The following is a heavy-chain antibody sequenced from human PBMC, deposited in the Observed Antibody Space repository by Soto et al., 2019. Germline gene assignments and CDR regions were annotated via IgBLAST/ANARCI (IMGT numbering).Heavy chain of an antibody. CDR3: ARPGRDWGSLDY. Sequence: QVQLQESGPGLVKPSETLSLTCTVSGDSISTYYWTWIRQSPGKGLEWIAFIYYGGSTNYNPSLTGRVTISVDTSKNQFSLKLNSVTAADTAVYYCARPGRDWGSLDYWGQGTLVTVSS. V-gene: IGHV4-59*08. CDR1: GDSISTYY. CDR2: IYYGGST. D-gene: IGHD7-27*01. J-gene: IGHJ4*02.